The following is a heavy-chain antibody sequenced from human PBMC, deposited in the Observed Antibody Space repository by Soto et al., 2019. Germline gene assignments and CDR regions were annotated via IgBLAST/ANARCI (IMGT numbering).Heavy chain of an antibody. Sequence: PSETLSLTCAVSGGSISSGGYSWSWIRQPPGKGLEWIGYIYHSGSTYYNPSIKSRVTISVDRSKNQFSLKLSSVTAADTAVYYCASLRSGWGIDYWGQGTLVTVSS. D-gene: IGHD6-19*01. CDR3: ASLRSGWGIDY. J-gene: IGHJ4*02. CDR2: IYHSGST. V-gene: IGHV4-30-2*01. CDR1: GGSISSGGYS.